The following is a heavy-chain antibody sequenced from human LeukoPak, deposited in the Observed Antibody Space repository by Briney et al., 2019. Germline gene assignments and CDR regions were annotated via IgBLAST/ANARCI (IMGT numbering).Heavy chain of an antibody. D-gene: IGHD4-23*01. V-gene: IGHV3-33*01. CDR2: IWYDGSNK. CDR3: ARDWFSPLYGGNSVPDYYMDV. CDR1: GFTFSSYG. Sequence: GGSLRLSCAASGFTFSSYGMHWVRQASGKGLEWVAVIWYDGSNKYYADSVKGRFTISRDNSKNTLYLQMNSLRAEDTAVYYCARDWFSPLYGGNSVPDYYMDVWG. J-gene: IGHJ6*03.